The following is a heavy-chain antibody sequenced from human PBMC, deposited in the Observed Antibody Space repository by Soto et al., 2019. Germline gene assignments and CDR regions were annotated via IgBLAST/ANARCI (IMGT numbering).Heavy chain of an antibody. CDR1: GDSISSSCYY. V-gene: IGHV4-39*01. J-gene: IGHJ4*02. Sequence: SDILSLTSLVSGDSISSSCYYLGWIRQPPGKGLEWIGSIYYSGRTYYNPSFKSRVTISIDTSKNQFSLKLSSVTATDTAVYYCARQRTTVVTQAYFDHWGQGALVTVS. CDR2: IYYSGRT. CDR3: ARQRTTVVTQAYFDH. D-gene: IGHD2-21*02.